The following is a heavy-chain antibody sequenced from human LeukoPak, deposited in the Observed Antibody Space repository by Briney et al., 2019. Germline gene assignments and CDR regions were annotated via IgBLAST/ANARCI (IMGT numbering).Heavy chain of an antibody. V-gene: IGHV4-34*01. J-gene: IGHJ4*02. CDR3: ARGGTFGEPFSRS. Sequence: PSETLPLTCAVYGGSFSGFYWTWIRQPPGKGLEWTGEINQSGITNYSPSLKSRMVISVDTSKKQFSLKLNSVTAADTAVYYCARGGTFGEPFSRSWGQGTLVTVSS. CDR2: INQSGIT. CDR1: GGSFSGFY. D-gene: IGHD3-10*01.